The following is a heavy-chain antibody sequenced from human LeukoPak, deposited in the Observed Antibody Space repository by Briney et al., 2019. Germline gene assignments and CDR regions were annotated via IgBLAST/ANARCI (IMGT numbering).Heavy chain of an antibody. CDR1: GYSINNGYY. Sequence: SETLSLTCTVSGYSINNGYYWGWIRQPPGRGLEWIGSLYHSGSTYYNPSLKSRVTISLDTSRNQFSLKLNSVTAADTAVYYCAKSNGYGLIDIWGQGTMVTVSS. V-gene: IGHV4-38-2*02. CDR3: AKSNGYGLIDI. CDR2: LYHSGST. J-gene: IGHJ3*02. D-gene: IGHD3-22*01.